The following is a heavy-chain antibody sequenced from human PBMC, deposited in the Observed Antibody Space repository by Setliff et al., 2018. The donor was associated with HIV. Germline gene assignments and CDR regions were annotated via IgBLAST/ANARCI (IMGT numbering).Heavy chain of an antibody. V-gene: IGHV1-69*05. CDR1: GGTFSSYA. D-gene: IGHD3-9*01. Sequence: GASVKVSCKASGGTFSSYAISWVPQAPGQGLEWMGGIIPIFGTTNYAQKFQGRVTITTDESTTTAYMELSSLRSEDKALYYCAGSILTCYYAFGADYWGQGTLVTVSS. J-gene: IGHJ4*02. CDR2: IIPIFGTT. CDR3: AGSILTCYYAFGADY.